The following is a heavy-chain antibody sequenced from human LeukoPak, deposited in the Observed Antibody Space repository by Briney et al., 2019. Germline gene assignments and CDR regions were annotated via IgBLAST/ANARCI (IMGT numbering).Heavy chain of an antibody. CDR1: GYSISSGYY. Sequence: SETLSLTCTVSGYSISSGYYWGWIRQPPGKGLEWIGSIYHSGSTYYNPSLKSRVTISVDTSKNQFSLKLSSVTAADTAVYYCARDQGNWFDPWGQGTLSPSPQ. CDR2: IYHSGST. CDR3: ARDQGNWFDP. J-gene: IGHJ5*02. V-gene: IGHV4-38-2*02.